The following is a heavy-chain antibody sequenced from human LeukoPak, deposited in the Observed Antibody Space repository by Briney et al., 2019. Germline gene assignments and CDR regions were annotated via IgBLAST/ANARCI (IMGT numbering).Heavy chain of an antibody. CDR1: GGSISSYY. CDR2: IYYSGTT. V-gene: IGHV4-59*12. Sequence: SETLSLTCTVSGGSISSYYWSWIRQPPGKGLDCIGYIYYSGTTNYNPSLKSRVTISLDTSKNQFSLKLSSVTAADTAVYYCARETGYYYGSGSYPPDYYYYYMDVWGKGTTVTISS. J-gene: IGHJ6*03. CDR3: ARETGYYYGSGSYPPDYYYYYMDV. D-gene: IGHD3-10*01.